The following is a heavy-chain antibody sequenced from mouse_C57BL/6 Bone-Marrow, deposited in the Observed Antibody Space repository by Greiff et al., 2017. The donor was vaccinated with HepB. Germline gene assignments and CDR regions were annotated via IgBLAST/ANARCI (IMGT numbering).Heavy chain of an antibody. CDR3: ARNWGYGSSYGYWYFDV. Sequence: VKLMESGPGLVQPSQSLSITCTVSGFSLTSYGVHWVRQSPGKGLEWLGVIWSGGSTDYNAAFISRLSISKDNSKSQVFFKKNSLQADDTAIYYCARNWGYGSSYGYWYFDVWGTGTTVTVSS. CDR2: IWSGGST. CDR1: GFSLTSYG. J-gene: IGHJ1*03. V-gene: IGHV2-2*01. D-gene: IGHD1-1*01.